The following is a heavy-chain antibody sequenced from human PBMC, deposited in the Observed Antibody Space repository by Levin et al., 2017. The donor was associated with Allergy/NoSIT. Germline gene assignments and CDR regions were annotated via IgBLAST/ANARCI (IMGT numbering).Heavy chain of an antibody. CDR3: ARDQLAYGMDV. Sequence: SPTLSLTCTVSGGSMRHYYWSWIRQSPGKGLEYIGYISEIGRTNYNPSLQSRVSISIDTSKKQFSLKLTSVTAADTALYYCARDQLAYGMDVWGQGATVIVSS. CDR2: ISEIGRT. J-gene: IGHJ6*02. CDR1: GGSMRHYY. D-gene: IGHD2-2*01. V-gene: IGHV4-59*01.